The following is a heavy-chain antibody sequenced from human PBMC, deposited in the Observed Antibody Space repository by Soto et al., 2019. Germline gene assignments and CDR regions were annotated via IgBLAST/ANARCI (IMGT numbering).Heavy chain of an antibody. CDR3: ARNRRKTGDFDY. CDR2: INPGNGNT. J-gene: IGHJ4*02. CDR1: GYTFTSYA. V-gene: IGHV1-3*01. D-gene: IGHD7-27*01. Sequence: GASVKVSCKASGYTFTSYAMHWVRQAPGQRLEWMGWINPGNGNTKYAQKFQGRVTITRDTSTSTAYMELSSLRSDDTALYYCARNRRKTGDFDYWGQGTLVTVSS.